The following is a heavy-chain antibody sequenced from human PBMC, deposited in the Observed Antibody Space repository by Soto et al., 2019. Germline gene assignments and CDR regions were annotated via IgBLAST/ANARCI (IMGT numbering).Heavy chain of an antibody. Sequence: EVQLVESGGGLVQPGGSLRLSCAASGFGFNGYDMHWVRQAPGKNLEWVAAISTAGDTYYLGSVKGRFTISREDVKNSLSLQMNSLRVGDTAVYYCARGGDRFDGMDVW. D-gene: IGHD3-16*01. CDR1: GFGFNGYD. CDR3: ARGGDRFDGMDV. J-gene: IGHJ6*01. CDR2: ISTAGDT. V-gene: IGHV3-13*01.